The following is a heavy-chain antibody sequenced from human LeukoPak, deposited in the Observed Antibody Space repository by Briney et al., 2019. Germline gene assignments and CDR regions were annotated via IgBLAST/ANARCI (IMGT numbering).Heavy chain of an antibody. CDR2: IYPGDSDT. Sequence: GESLKISCKGSGYSFTNYWIDWVRQVPGKDLEWMGIIYPGDSDTRYSPSFQGQVTISADKSTSTAYLQWSSLKASDTAMYYCARQDPNYRIDYWGQGTLVTVSS. CDR1: GYSFTNYW. J-gene: IGHJ4*02. V-gene: IGHV5-51*01. D-gene: IGHD4-11*01. CDR3: ARQDPNYRIDY.